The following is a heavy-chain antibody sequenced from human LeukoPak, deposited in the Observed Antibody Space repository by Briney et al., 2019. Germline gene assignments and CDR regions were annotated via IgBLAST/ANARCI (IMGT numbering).Heavy chain of an antibody. J-gene: IGHJ6*03. CDR1: GGTFSSYA. CDR3: ARAQSRAEWFGELFLLEQYYYYYYMDV. Sequence: ASVKVSCKASGGTFSSYAISWVRQAPGQGLEWMGRIIPIFGTANYAQKFQGRVTITADKSTSTAYMELSSLRSEDTAVYYCARAQSRAEWFGELFLLEQYYYYYYMDVWGKGTTVTVSS. D-gene: IGHD3-10*01. V-gene: IGHV1-69*06. CDR2: IIPIFGTA.